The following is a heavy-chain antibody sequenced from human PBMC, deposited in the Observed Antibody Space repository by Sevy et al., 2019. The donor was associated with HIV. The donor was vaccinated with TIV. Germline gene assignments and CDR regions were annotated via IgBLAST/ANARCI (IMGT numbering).Heavy chain of an antibody. D-gene: IGHD1-20*01. CDR2: ISGSGGST. Sequence: GGSLRLSCAASGFTFSSYAMSWVRQAPGKGLEWVSAISGSGGSTYYADSVKGRFTISRNNSKNTLYLQMNSLRAEDTAVYYCAKAQYYITGTTGISYYYYGMDVWGQGTTVTVSS. J-gene: IGHJ6*02. CDR1: GFTFSSYA. V-gene: IGHV3-23*01. CDR3: AKAQYYITGTTGISYYYYGMDV.